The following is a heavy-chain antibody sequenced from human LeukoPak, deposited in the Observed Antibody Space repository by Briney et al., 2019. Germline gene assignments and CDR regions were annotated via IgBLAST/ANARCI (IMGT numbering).Heavy chain of an antibody. Sequence: SETLSLTCAVYGGSFSGYYWSWIRQPPGKGLEWIGSIYHSGFTYNNPSLKSRVTFSVDTSKNQFSLRLNSVTAADTAVYYCARESVVGNSFGSVDYWGQGTLVTVSS. D-gene: IGHD2-15*01. CDR2: IYHSGFT. V-gene: IGHV4-34*01. CDR1: GGSFSGYY. J-gene: IGHJ4*02. CDR3: ARESVVGNSFGSVDY.